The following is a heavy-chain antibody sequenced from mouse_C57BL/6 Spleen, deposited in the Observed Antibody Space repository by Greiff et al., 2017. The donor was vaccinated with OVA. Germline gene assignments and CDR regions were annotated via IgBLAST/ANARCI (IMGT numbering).Heavy chain of an antibody. CDR1: GYTFSDYE. CDR2: IDPETGGT. V-gene: IGHV1-15*01. Sequence: VKLQESGAELVRPGASVTLSCKASGYTFSDYEMHWVKQTPVHGLEWIGAIDPETGGTAYNQKFKGKAILTADKSSSTAYMELRSLTSEDSAVYYCTTYYGYYYFDYWGQGTTLTVSS. D-gene: IGHD2-9*01. J-gene: IGHJ2*01. CDR3: TTYYGYYYFDY.